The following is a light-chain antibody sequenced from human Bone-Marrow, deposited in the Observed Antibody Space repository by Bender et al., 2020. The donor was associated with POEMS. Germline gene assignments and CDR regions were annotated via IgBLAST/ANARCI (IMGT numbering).Light chain of an antibody. CDR2: EVS. V-gene: IGLV2-18*02. CDR1: SSDVGNYDR. Sequence: QSALTQPPSVSGSPGQSVTISCTGTSSDVGNYDRVSWYQQPPGTAPTLIIYEVSNRPSGVPDRFSGSKSDNTASLTISGLQAEDEADYYCSSYTTSSIVLFGGGTKVTVL. CDR3: SSYTTSSIVL. J-gene: IGLJ3*02.